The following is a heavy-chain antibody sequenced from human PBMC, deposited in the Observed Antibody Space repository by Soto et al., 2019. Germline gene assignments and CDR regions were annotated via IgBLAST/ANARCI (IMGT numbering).Heavy chain of an antibody. J-gene: IGHJ4*02. Sequence: QVQLQESGPGLVKPSQTLSLTCTVSGGSISSGGYYWSWIRQHPGKGLEWIGDIYYSGSTYYNPSLKSRLTISVDTSKNQFSLKLSSVTAADTAVYYCARDMYCSGATCSYFDYWGQGTLVTVSS. V-gene: IGHV4-31*03. CDR3: ARDMYCSGATCSYFDY. CDR2: IYYSGST. D-gene: IGHD2-15*01. CDR1: GGSISSGGYY.